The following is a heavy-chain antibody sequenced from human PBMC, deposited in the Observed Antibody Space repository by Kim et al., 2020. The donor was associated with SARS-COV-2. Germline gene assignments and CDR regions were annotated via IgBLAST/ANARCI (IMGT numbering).Heavy chain of an antibody. J-gene: IGHJ5*02. CDR3: ARDDPREGNSVP. V-gene: IGHV4-34*01. D-gene: IGHD4-4*01. Sequence: SETLSLTCAVYGGSFCGYYWSWIRQPPGKGLEWIGEINHSGSTNYNPSLKSRVTISVDTSKNQFSLKLSSVTAADTAVYYCARDDPREGNSVPWGQGTLVTVSS. CDR1: GGSFCGYY. CDR2: INHSGST.